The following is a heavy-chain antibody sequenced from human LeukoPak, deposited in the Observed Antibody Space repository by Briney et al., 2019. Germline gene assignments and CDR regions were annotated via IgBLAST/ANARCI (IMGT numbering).Heavy chain of an antibody. CDR3: ARVRFHDYSKTWYY. J-gene: IGHJ4*02. CDR2: IYSGGST. V-gene: IGHV3-53*01. Sequence: GGSLRLSCAASGFTVSSNYMSWVRQAPGKGLEWVSVIYSGGSTYYADSVKGRFTISRDNSKNTLYLQMNSLRAEDTAVYYCARVRFHDYSKTWYYWGRGTLVTVSS. CDR1: GFTVSSNY. D-gene: IGHD4-11*01.